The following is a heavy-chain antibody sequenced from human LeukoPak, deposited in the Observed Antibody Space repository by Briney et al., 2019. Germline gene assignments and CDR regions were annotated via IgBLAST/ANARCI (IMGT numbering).Heavy chain of an antibody. D-gene: IGHD3-10*01. J-gene: IGHJ6*02. Sequence: GGSLRLSCAASGFTFSNYGMNWVRQAPGKGLEWVTFIRFDAVNKYYVDSVKGRFTISRDNSKNILYLQMNSLRPEDTAVYYCARAGLLWFGEEPGGMDVWGQGTTVTVSS. CDR1: GFTFSNYG. V-gene: IGHV3-30*02. CDR2: IRFDAVNK. CDR3: ARAGLLWFGEEPGGMDV.